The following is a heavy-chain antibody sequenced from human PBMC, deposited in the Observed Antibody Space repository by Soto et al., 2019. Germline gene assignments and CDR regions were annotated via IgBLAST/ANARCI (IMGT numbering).Heavy chain of an antibody. J-gene: IGHJ4*01. CDR2: ISISSSDR. Sequence: PGGSLRLSCAASGFTLRTYTMNWVRQAPGKGLEWVSSISISSSDRYYADSVRGRFTISRDNAKNALYLQMNSLRADDTAVYFCVRGMNPLFGGQGTLVTVPQ. CDR3: VRGMNPLF. CDR1: GFTLRTYT. V-gene: IGHV3-21*06.